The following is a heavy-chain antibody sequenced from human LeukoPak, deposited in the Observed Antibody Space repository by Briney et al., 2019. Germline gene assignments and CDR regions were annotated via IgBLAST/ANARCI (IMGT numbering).Heavy chain of an antibody. CDR3: ARVGTLEWLTDYYYYYGMDV. CDR1: RFTFSSYW. V-gene: IGHV3-7*01. Sequence: GGSLRLSCAASRFTFSSYWMSWVRQAPGKGLEWVANIKQDGSQKYYVDSVKGRFTISRDNAKNSLFLQMNSLRAEDTAVYYCARVGTLEWLTDYYYYYGMDVWGQGTTVTVSS. J-gene: IGHJ6*02. D-gene: IGHD3-3*01. CDR2: IKQDGSQK.